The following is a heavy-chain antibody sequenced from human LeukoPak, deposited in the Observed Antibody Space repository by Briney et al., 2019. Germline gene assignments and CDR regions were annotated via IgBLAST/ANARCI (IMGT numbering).Heavy chain of an antibody. J-gene: IGHJ4*02. CDR1: GFPFSSYS. V-gene: IGHV3-48*01. CDR2: ISSDSSTM. CDR3: ARDPPRGNRFLYFDY. D-gene: IGHD3-3*01. Sequence: GGSLRLSCAASGFPFSSYSMNWVRQAPGKGLEWDSYISSDSSTMYYADSVRGRFTISRDNAKSSLNLQMNSLRAEDTAVYYCARDPPRGNRFLYFDYWGQGTLVTVSS.